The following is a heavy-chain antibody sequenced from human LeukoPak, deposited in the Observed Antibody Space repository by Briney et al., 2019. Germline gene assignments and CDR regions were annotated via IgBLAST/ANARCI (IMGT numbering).Heavy chain of an antibody. CDR3: TRGPYSSSWFDAFDI. CDR1: GFTFSSYA. J-gene: IGHJ3*02. V-gene: IGHV3-30*04. D-gene: IGHD6-13*01. CDR2: ISYDGSNK. Sequence: PGRSLRLSCAASGFTFSSYAMHWVRQAPGKGLEWVAVISYDGSNKYYADSVKGRFTISRDNSKNTLYLQMNSLRAEDTAVYYCTRGPYSSSWFDAFDIWGQGTMVTVSS.